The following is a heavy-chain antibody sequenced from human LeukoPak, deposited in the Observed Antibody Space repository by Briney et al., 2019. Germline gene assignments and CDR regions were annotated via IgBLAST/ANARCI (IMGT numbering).Heavy chain of an antibody. CDR2: IGSSGGST. J-gene: IGHJ3*01. CDR3: VKDIQLST. Sequence: GGSLRLSCGASGFXFITAAITWVRQAPGKGLEWVSLIGSSGGSTYYADSVKGRFTISRDNSNHTLSLQMNSLRVEDTAIYYCVKDIQLSTWGLGTMVTVSS. V-gene: IGHV3-23*01. CDR1: GFXFITAA. D-gene: IGHD5-24*01.